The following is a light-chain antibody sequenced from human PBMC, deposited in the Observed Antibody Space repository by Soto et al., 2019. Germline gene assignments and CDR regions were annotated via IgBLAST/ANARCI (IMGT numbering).Light chain of an antibody. J-gene: IGKJ1*01. CDR1: QSIGDT. V-gene: IGKV3-20*01. CDR2: GAS. Sequence: EMVVTQGRATLSVSPGGRATLSCRASQSIGDTLAWYQQKPGQAPRLLIYGASTRAPGFPARFSASGSGTDFTLTISTLEPEDFAVYYYQPYGSAPRTFGQGTKVDIK. CDR3: QPYGSAPRT.